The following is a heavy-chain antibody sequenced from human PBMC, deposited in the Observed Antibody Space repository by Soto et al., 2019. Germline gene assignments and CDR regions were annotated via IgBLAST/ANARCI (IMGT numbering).Heavy chain of an antibody. Sequence: VQLQESGPGLVKPSETLSLTCTVSGGSISGYYWSWIRQSPGKGLEWIGYIHYSGSTNYNPSLKSRVNTSVDTSKNQLSLKRRSVTAADTAVYYCARGSAAGTKSPFDYWGQGTLVTVSS. CDR2: IHYSGST. CDR1: GGSISGYY. V-gene: IGHV4-59*01. CDR3: ARGSAAGTKSPFDY. J-gene: IGHJ4*02. D-gene: IGHD6-13*01.